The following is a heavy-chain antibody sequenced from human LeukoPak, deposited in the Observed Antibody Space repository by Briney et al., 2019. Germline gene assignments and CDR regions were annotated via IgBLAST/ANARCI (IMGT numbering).Heavy chain of an antibody. CDR2: ISGSGDTT. Sequence: GGSLRLSCAASGLTFSDYSMTWVRQAPGQGLEWVSSISGSGDTTYHADSVKGRFTISRDNSKNTLYLLMNNLRVEDTAVYYCAKWGGRATDSNTWYGPLDHWGRGTLATVSP. V-gene: IGHV3-23*01. J-gene: IGHJ4*02. CDR1: GLTFSDYS. CDR3: AKWGGRATDSNTWYGPLDH. D-gene: IGHD6-13*01.